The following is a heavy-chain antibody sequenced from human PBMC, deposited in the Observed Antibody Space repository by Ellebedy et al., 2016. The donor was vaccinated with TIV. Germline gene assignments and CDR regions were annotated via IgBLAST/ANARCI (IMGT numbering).Heavy chain of an antibody. V-gene: IGHV3-23*01. J-gene: IGHJ4*02. CDR2: ISGFEQTT. D-gene: IGHD6-13*01. Sequence: PGGSLRLSCAASGFTFSNAWMNWVRQAPGKGLEWVSGISGFEQTTHYADSVEGRFAISRDNSKNTLYLQMNSLRVEDTAVYYCTKDSGFVAALGTGFWGPGTLVTVSS. CDR3: TKDSGFVAALGTGF. CDR1: GFTFSNAW.